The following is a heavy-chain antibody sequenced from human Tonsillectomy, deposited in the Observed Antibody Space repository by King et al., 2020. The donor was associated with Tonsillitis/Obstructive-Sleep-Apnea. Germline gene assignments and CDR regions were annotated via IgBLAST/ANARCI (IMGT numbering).Heavy chain of an antibody. CDR2: IYPGDSDT. D-gene: IGHD6-13*01. Sequence: VQLVESGAEVKKAGESLKISCKGSGYSFSSYWIGWVRQMPGKGLEWMGIIYPGDSDTRYSPSFQGQVTISADKSISTACLQWSSLKASDTAMYYCARRDGGSSWSKDYYYMDVWGKGTTVTVSS. CDR3: ARRDGGSSWSKDYYYMDV. J-gene: IGHJ6*03. CDR1: GYSFSSYW. V-gene: IGHV5-51*01.